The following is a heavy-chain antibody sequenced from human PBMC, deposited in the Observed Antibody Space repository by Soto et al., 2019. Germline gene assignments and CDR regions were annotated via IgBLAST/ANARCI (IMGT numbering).Heavy chain of an antibody. J-gene: IGHJ4*02. D-gene: IGHD2-8*01. V-gene: IGHV4-30-2*05. CDR1: GGSISSGGYS. CDR3: GRVMIGTSRHTDSDY. Sequence: SETLSLTCAVSGGSISSGGYSWSWIRQPPGKGLEWIGYIYHSGSTYYNPSLKSRVTVSKDTSKNPFSLKVASVTAADTAIYYCGRVMIGTSRHTDSDYWGQGTQVTVSS. CDR2: IYHSGST.